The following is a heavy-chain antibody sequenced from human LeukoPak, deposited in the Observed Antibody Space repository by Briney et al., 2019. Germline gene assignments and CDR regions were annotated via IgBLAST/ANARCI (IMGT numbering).Heavy chain of an antibody. CDR2: ISSDSSYI. J-gene: IGHJ4*02. Sequence: GGSLRLSCAASGFTFSSYAMNWVRQAPGKGLEWVSSISSDSSYIYYADAVHGRFTVSRDNAKYSLYLQMDSLRADDTGVYYCARDSVEAAVSDYWGQGTLVTVSS. V-gene: IGHV3-21*01. CDR3: ARDSVEAAVSDY. D-gene: IGHD6-13*01. CDR1: GFTFSSYA.